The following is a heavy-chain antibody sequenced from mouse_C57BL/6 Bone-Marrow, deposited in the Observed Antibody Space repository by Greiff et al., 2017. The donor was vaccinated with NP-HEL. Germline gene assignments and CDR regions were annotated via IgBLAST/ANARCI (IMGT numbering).Heavy chain of an antibody. Sequence: DVMLVESGGGLVQPGGSLKLSCAASGFTFSDYYMYWVRQTPEKRLEWVAYISNGGGSTYYPDTVKGRFTISRDNAKNTLYLQMSRLKSEDTAMYYCARLVPLGFDYWGQGTTLTVSS. V-gene: IGHV5-12*01. CDR1: GFTFSDYY. CDR2: ISNGGGST. D-gene: IGHD4-1*01. CDR3: ARLVPLGFDY. J-gene: IGHJ2*01.